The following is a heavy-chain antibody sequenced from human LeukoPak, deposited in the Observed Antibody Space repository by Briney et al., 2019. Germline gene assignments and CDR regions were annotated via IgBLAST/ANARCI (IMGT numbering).Heavy chain of an antibody. D-gene: IGHD3-22*01. Sequence: GGSLRLSCAASGLTFSSYGMHWVRQAPGKGLEWVAYVRYDGSNYYYPDSVKGRFTISRDNSKNTLCLQMNSLRAEDTAVYYCISGYSLDYWGQGTLVTVSS. CDR2: VRYDGSNY. V-gene: IGHV3-30*02. CDR1: GLTFSSYG. CDR3: ISGYSLDY. J-gene: IGHJ4*02.